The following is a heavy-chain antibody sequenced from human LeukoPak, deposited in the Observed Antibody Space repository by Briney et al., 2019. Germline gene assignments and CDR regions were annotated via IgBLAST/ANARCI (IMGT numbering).Heavy chain of an antibody. D-gene: IGHD2-2*01. CDR3: ARQNFRLSSYFDY. V-gene: IGHV4-59*08. J-gene: IGHJ4*02. CDR1: GGSISSYY. Sequence: PSETLSLTCTVSGGSISSYYWSWIRQPPGKGLEWIGCIYYSGSTNYNPSLKSRVTISVDTSKNQFSLKLSSVTAADTAVYYCARQNFRLSSYFDYWGQGTLVTVSS. CDR2: IYYSGST.